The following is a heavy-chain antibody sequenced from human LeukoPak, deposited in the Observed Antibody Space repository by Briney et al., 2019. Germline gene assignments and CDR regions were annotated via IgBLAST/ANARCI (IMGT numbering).Heavy chain of an antibody. J-gene: IGHJ3*02. CDR2: IYTSGST. CDR3: ARDHLYSSSWYDAFDI. CDR1: GGSISSYY. V-gene: IGHV4-4*07. Sequence: PSETLSLTCTVSGGSISSYYWSWIRQPAGKGLEWIGRIYTSGSTNYNPSLRSRVTMSVDTSKNQFSLKLSSVTAADTAVYYCARDHLYSSSWYDAFDIWGQGTVVTVSS. D-gene: IGHD6-13*01.